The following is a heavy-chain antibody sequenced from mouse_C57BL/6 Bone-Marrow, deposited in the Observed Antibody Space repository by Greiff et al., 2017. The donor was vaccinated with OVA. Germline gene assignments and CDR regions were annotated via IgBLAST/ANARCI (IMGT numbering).Heavy chain of an antibody. CDR1: GYTFTDYE. D-gene: IGHD1-1*01. CDR2: IDPETGGT. CDR3: TRYYGSSLYWYFDV. Sequence: VKLMESGAELVRPGASVTLSCKASGYTFTDYEMHWVKQTPVHGLEWIGAIDPETGGTAYNQKFKGKAILTADKSSSTAYMELRSLTSEDSAVYYCTRYYGSSLYWYFDVWGTGTTVTVSS. J-gene: IGHJ1*03. V-gene: IGHV1-15*01.